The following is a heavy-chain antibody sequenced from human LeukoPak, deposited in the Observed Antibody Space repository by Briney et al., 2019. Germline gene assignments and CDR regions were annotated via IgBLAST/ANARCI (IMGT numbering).Heavy chain of an antibody. V-gene: IGHV3-23*01. Sequence: PGGSLRLSCAASGFTFSSFSMSWVRQAPGKGPEWVSAITGGGRTYYADSVKGRFTISRDNSKNTLYLQMNSLRAEDTAVYYCARDRDGDYFDYWGQGTLVTVSS. J-gene: IGHJ4*02. CDR2: ITGGGRT. CDR1: GFTFSSFS. CDR3: ARDRDGDYFDY. D-gene: IGHD4-17*01.